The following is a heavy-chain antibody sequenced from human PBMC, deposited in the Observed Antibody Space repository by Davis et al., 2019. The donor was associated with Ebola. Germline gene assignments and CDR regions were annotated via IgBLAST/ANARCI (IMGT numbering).Heavy chain of an antibody. CDR2: IYYSGST. CDR3: ARSQWLVHSYGY. Sequence: SETLSLTCTVPGGSISSYYWSWIRQPPGKGLEWIGYIYYSGSTNYNPSLKSRVTISVDTSKNQFSLKLSSVTAADTAVYYCARSQWLVHSYGYWGQGTLVTVSS. V-gene: IGHV4-59*12. J-gene: IGHJ4*02. CDR1: GGSISSYY. D-gene: IGHD6-19*01.